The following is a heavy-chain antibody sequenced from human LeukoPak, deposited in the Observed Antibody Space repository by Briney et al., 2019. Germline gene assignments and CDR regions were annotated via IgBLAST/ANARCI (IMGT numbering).Heavy chain of an antibody. CDR1: GFIFSSYS. Sequence: PGRSLRLSCAASGFIFSSYSMNWVRQAPGKGLEWISYISSYSSTIYYADSVQGRFTISRDNAKNSLYLQMNSLRAEDTAIYYCARVDSVGGSGWSYYFDYWGPGTLVTVSS. V-gene: IGHV3-48*01. D-gene: IGHD6-19*01. CDR3: ARVDSVGGSGWSYYFDY. J-gene: IGHJ4*02. CDR2: ISSYSSTI.